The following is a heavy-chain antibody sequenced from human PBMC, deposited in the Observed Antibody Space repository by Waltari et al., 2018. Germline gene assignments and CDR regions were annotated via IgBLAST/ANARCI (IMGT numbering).Heavy chain of an antibody. Sequence: EVQLLESGGASAQTGGSLRLSCIASGFTFSNYVMSWVRQAPGKGLGWVSGGSGRGGGSFDVDSVKGRFTISRDNSKKTLYLQMNNLRAEDTAMYYCAKDTRGYGSGSFGFDYWGQGTLVTVSS. CDR2: GSGRGGGS. CDR1: GFTFSNYV. D-gene: IGHD3-10*01. CDR3: AKDTRGYGSGSFGFDY. J-gene: IGHJ4*02. V-gene: IGHV3-23*01.